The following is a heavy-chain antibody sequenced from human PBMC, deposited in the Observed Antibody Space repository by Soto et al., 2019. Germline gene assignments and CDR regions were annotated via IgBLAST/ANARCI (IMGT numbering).Heavy chain of an antibody. CDR1: GYTFSRYG. J-gene: IGHJ4*02. Sequence: QVQLVQSGAEVKKPGASVKVSCKASGYTFSRYGITWVRQAPGQGLEWMGWISGYGGNTNYAQNPRGRVTITTEVATCKAQMELKMLSVDDTAAYYYARAGLLCWCGDPLDYWGQGTLVTVSS. CDR2: ISGYGGNT. D-gene: IGHD3-10*01. CDR3: ARAGLLCWCGDPLDY. V-gene: IGHV1-18*01.